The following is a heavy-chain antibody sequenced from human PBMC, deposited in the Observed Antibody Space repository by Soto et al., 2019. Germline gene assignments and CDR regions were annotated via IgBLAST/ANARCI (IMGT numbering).Heavy chain of an antibody. Sequence: PSETLSLTCTVSGGSIKMGGYYWGWIRQPPGKGLEWVGTIYYSGTTYYNPSLKSRLTISVDTSRNHFSLELHSVTAADTAFYYCARLAYRDYSTWGQGALVTVSS. D-gene: IGHD2-21*01. CDR1: GGSIKMGGYY. V-gene: IGHV4-39*02. CDR3: ARLAYRDYST. CDR2: IYYSGTT. J-gene: IGHJ4*02.